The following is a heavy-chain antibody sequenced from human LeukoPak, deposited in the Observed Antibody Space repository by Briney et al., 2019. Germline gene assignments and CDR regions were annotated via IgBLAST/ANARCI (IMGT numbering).Heavy chain of an antibody. J-gene: IGHJ6*03. CDR3: ARANILRYLTGYYYYYMDV. V-gene: IGHV3-30-3*01. D-gene: IGHD3-9*01. CDR1: KFPFSSYA. Sequence: PGRSLRLSCAASKFPFSSYAMHWVRQAPGKGLEWVAVISYDGSSKYYADSVKGRFTFSRDNSKNMLYLQMNSLRPEDTAVYYCARANILRYLTGYYYYYMDVWGKGTTVAVSS. CDR2: ISYDGSSK.